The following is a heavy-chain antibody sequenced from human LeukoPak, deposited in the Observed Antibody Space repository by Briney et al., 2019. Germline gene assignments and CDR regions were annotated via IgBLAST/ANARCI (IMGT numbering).Heavy chain of an antibody. CDR2: ISYDGSNK. J-gene: IGHJ3*02. Sequence: GRSLRLSCAASGFTFSSYAMHWVRQAPGKGLEWVAVISYDGSNKYYADSVKGRFTISRDNSKNTLYLQMNSLRAEDTAVYYCAPNALMKAFDIWGQGTMVTVSS. V-gene: IGHV3-30-3*01. CDR3: APNALMKAFDI. D-gene: IGHD2-2*01. CDR1: GFTFSSYA.